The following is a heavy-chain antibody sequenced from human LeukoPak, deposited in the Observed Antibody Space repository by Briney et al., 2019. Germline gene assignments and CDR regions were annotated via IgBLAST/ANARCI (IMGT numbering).Heavy chain of an antibody. J-gene: IGHJ4*02. D-gene: IGHD5-18*01. CDR1: GFTFSSYA. Sequence: GGSLRLSCAASGFTFSSYAMSWVRQAPGKGLEWVAVISYDGSNKYYADSVKGRFTISRDNSKNTLYLQMNSLRAEDTAVYYCAKDLNSYGYGDYFDYWGQGTLVTVSS. CDR2: ISYDGSNK. CDR3: AKDLNSYGYGDYFDY. V-gene: IGHV3-30*18.